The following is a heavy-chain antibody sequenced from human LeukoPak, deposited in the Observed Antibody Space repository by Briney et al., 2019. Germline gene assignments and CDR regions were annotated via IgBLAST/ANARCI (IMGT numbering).Heavy chain of an antibody. CDR1: GFTFSSYS. V-gene: IGHV3-48*01. CDR2: ISSSSSTI. Sequence: GGSLRLSCAASGFTFSSYSMNWVRQAPGKGLEWVSYISSSSSTIYYADSVKGRFTISRDNAKNSLYLQMNSLRAEDTAVYYYARGLVGATSPFDYWGQGTLVTVSS. CDR3: ARGLVGATSPFDY. D-gene: IGHD1-26*01. J-gene: IGHJ4*02.